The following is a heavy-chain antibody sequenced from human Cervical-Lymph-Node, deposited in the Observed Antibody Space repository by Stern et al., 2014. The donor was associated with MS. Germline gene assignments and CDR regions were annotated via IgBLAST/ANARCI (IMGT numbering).Heavy chain of an antibody. CDR3: ARGEDTAALDY. CDR2: ITSSRSYT. V-gene: IGHV3-21*01. CDR1: GFTFSAYS. J-gene: IGHJ4*02. D-gene: IGHD5-18*01. Sequence: EVQLVESGGGLVKPGGSLRLSCATSGFTFSAYSMNWVRQAPGKGLEWVSSITSSRSYTYYADSVKGRFTISRDKAKKSLYLQMNSLRAEDTAVYYCARGEDTAALDYGGQGILVTVSS.